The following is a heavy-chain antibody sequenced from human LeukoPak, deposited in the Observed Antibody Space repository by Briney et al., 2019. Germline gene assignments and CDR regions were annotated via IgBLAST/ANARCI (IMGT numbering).Heavy chain of an antibody. J-gene: IGHJ5*02. Sequence: GGSLRLSCSASGFTFSSYAMHWVRQAPGKGLEYVSAISSNGGSTYYADSVKGRFTISRDNSKNTLYLQMSSLRAEDTAVYYCARIEGTVTTGWFDPWGQGTLVTVSS. CDR3: ARIEGTVTTGWFDP. CDR1: GFTFSSYA. V-gene: IGHV3-64D*06. CDR2: ISSNGGST. D-gene: IGHD4-11*01.